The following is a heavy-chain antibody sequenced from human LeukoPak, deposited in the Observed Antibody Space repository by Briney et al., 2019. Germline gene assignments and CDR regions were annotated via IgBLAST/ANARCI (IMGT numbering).Heavy chain of an antibody. V-gene: IGHV3-13*01. D-gene: IGHD6-19*01. CDR3: ARAVAGTDEIDS. Sequence: PGGSLRLSCAGSGFSFSSYDMLWVRQATGKGLEWVSAIGSGGDTYYAGSVKGRFTISRESAKHSFYLQMNSLSAGDTAVYFCARAVAGTDEIDSWGQGTLVTVSS. CDR2: IGSGGDT. CDR1: GFSFSSYD. J-gene: IGHJ4*02.